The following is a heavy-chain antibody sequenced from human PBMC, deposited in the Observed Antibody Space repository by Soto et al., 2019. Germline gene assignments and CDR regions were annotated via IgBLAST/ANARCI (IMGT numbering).Heavy chain of an antibody. V-gene: IGHV4-39*02. J-gene: IGHJ3*02. D-gene: IGHD6-6*01. CDR3: ARERGDSSSSPFDI. CDR1: GGSISSSSYY. CDR2: IYYSGST. Sequence: QLQLQESGPGLVKPSETLSLTCTVSGGSISSSSYYWGWIRQPPGKGLEWIGSIYYSGSTYYNPSLKSRVTISVDTSKNQFSLKLSSVTAADTAVYYCARERGDSSSSPFDIWGQGTMVTVSS.